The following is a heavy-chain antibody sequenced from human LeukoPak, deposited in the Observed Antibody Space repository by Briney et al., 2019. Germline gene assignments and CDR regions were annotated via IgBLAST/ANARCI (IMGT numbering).Heavy chain of an antibody. D-gene: IGHD3-16*01. CDR2: ISWNSGTI. Sequence: GGSLRLSCTASGFTFDDYAVHWVRQAPGKGLEWVSGISWNSGTIGYADSVKGRFTISRDNAKNSLYLQMNSLRAEDTALYYCAKDLWGSNTGVFDYWGQGTLVTVSS. V-gene: IGHV3-9*01. J-gene: IGHJ4*02. CDR1: GFTFDDYA. CDR3: AKDLWGSNTGVFDY.